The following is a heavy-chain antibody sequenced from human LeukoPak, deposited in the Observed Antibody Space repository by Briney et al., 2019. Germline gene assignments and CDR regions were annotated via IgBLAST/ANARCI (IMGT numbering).Heavy chain of an antibody. V-gene: IGHV3-23*01. CDR1: GFTFSSYA. D-gene: IGHD2/OR15-2a*01. Sequence: PGGSLRLSCAASGFTFSSYAMSWVRQAPGKGLEWASAISGSGGSTYYADSVKGRFTVSRDDSKNTLYLQMNSLRAEDTAVYYCANTRNSRGAYWGQGTLVTVSS. J-gene: IGHJ4*02. CDR2: ISGSGGST. CDR3: ANTRNSRGAY.